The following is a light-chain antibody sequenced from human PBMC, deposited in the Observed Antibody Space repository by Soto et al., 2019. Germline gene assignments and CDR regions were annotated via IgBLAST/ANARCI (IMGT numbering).Light chain of an antibody. J-gene: IGKJ5*01. V-gene: IGKV3-15*01. CDR3: QQSYNWPFT. CDR2: GAS. Sequence: EIVMTQSPATLSVSPGERATLSCRASQSVSNNLAWYQQRPGQAPRLLIYGASTRAPGVPAGFSGSGSGTEFTLTISSLQSEDFAVYYCQQSYNWPFTFGQGTRLEI. CDR1: QSVSNN.